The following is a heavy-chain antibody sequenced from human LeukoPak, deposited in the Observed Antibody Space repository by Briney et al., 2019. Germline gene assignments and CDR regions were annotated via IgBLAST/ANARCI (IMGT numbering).Heavy chain of an antibody. Sequence: ASVKVSCKASGYTFTGYYMHWVRQAPGQGLEWMGWINPNSGGTNYAQKFQGRVTMTRDTSISTAYMELSRLRSDDTAVYYCARARYSYGSNWFDPWGQGTLVTVSS. CDR2: INPNSGGT. V-gene: IGHV1-2*02. J-gene: IGHJ5*02. CDR1: GYTFTGYY. CDR3: ARARYSYGSNWFDP. D-gene: IGHD5-18*01.